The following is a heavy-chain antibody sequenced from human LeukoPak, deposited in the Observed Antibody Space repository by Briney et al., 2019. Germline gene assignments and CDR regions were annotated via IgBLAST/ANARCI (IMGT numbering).Heavy chain of an antibody. CDR3: ARGDGVRFLEWLSYGMDV. D-gene: IGHD3-3*01. J-gene: IGHJ6*02. V-gene: IGHV1-18*01. CDR2: ISAYNGNT. CDR1: GYTFTSYG. Sequence: ASVKVSCKASGYTFTSYGISWVRQAPGQGLEWMGWISAYNGNTNYAQKLQGRVTMTTDTSTSTAYMGLRSLRSDDTAVYYCARGDGVRFLEWLSYGMDVWGQGTTVTVSS.